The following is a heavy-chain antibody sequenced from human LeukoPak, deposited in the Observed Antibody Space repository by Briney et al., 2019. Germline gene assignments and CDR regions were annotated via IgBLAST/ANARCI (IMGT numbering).Heavy chain of an antibody. D-gene: IGHD2-15*01. V-gene: IGHV4-4*02. CDR3: ARGYCSGGSCYSYYYYNYMDV. Sequence: GSLRLSCAASGFTFSSYWMSWVRQPPGKGLEWIGSIHYSGSTNYNPSLKSRVTISVDTSKNKFSLKLSSVTAADTAVYYCARGYCSGGSCYSYYYYNYMDVWGKGTTVTVSS. CDR2: IHYSGST. CDR1: GFTFSSYW. J-gene: IGHJ6*03.